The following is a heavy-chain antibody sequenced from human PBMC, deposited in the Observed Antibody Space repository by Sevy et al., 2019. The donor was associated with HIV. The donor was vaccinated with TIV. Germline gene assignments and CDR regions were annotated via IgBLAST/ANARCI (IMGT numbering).Heavy chain of an antibody. CDR2: IYYTGSA. J-gene: IGHJ4*02. CDR1: GGSISSYF. D-gene: IGHD3-3*01. CDR3: ARDDASNPRVLDY. Sequence: SETLSLTCSVSGGSISSYFWTWIRQPPGKGLEWIGHIYYTGSANYNPSLKSRVTISIDKYKSQFSLNLSSVTAADTAVYYCARDDASNPRVLDYWGQGALVTVSS. V-gene: IGHV4-59*01.